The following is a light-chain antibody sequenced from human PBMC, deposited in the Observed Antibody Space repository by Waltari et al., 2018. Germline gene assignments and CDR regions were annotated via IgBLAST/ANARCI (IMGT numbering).Light chain of an antibody. J-gene: IGKJ1*01. CDR2: WAS. CDR3: QQYYSTVRT. CDR1: QSVLYSSNNKDY. V-gene: IGKV4-1*01. Sequence: INCKSSQSVLYSSNNKDYLAWFQQKPGQPPKLLISWASTRESGVPDRFSGSGSGTDFTLTISSLQAEDVAVYYCQQYYSTVRTFGQGTKVEIK.